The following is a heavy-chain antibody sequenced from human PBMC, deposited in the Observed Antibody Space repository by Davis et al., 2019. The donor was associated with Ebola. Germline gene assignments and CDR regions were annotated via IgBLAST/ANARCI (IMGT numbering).Heavy chain of an antibody. D-gene: IGHD6-13*01. V-gene: IGHV4-59*08. CDR1: GGSISSYY. J-gene: IGHJ6*03. Sequence: PGGSLRLSCTVSGGSISSYYWSWIRQPPGKGLEWIGYIYYSGSTNYNPSLKSRVTISVDTSKNQFSLKLSSVTAADTAVYYCARQADSSSYYYYYYYMDVWGKGTTVTVSS. CDR2: IYYSGST. CDR3: ARQADSSSYYYYYYYMDV.